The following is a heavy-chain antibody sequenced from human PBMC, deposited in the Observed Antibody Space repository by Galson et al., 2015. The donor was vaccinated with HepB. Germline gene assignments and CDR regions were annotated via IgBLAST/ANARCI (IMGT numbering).Heavy chain of an antibody. D-gene: IGHD3-10*01. CDR3: ARAVWGSGRTSRFDP. CDR2: IKQDGSEK. J-gene: IGHJ5*02. CDR1: GFSFSNYW. V-gene: IGHV3-7*01. Sequence: SLRLSCAASGFSFSNYWMSWIRQAPGKGLERVASIKQDGSEKYNVASVKGRFTISRDNAKSSVYLQMNSLRVEDTAVYYCARAVWGSGRTSRFDPWGQGTLVTVSS.